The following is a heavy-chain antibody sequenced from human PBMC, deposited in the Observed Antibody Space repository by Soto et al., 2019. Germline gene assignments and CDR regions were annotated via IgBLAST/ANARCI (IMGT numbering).Heavy chain of an antibody. CDR2: INWNGVNK. J-gene: IGHJ1*01. CDR3: AKDVDRLGELWGYFQS. D-gene: IGHD3-16*01. V-gene: IGHV3-9*01. Sequence: GGSLRLSCTVSGSMFEDFAMHWVRQAPGQGLEWVSGINWNGVNKGYAESVLGRFTISRDNAKKSLYLDMNYLRPEDTALYFCAKDVDRLGELWGYFQSWGQGTMVTVSS. CDR1: GSMFEDFA.